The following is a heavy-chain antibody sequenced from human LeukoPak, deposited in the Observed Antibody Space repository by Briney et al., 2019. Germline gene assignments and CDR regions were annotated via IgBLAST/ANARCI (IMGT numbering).Heavy chain of an antibody. CDR1: GFTFSSYE. Sequence: GGSLRLSCVASGFTFSSYEINWVRKAPGKGPEWVSYISSSGDTVFYGYSLKGRFTISRDNARNSVYLQMNNLRVEDTAVYHCAKDGSFTSGSYFDSWGQGTLVTVSS. CDR2: ISSSGDTV. J-gene: IGHJ4*02. V-gene: IGHV3-48*03. CDR3: AKDGSFTSGSYFDS. D-gene: IGHD6-19*01.